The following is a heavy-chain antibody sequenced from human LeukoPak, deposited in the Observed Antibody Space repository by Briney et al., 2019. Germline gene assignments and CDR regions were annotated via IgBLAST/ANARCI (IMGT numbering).Heavy chain of an antibody. CDR3: ARAGLLMTFGGVIC. V-gene: IGHV3-11*04. J-gene: IGHJ4*02. Sequence: KSGGSLRLSCAASGFTFSDYYMSWVRQAPGKGLEWVSSISSSGSTIYYADSVKGRFTISRDNAKNSLYLQMNSLRAEDTAIYYCARAGLLMTFGGVICWGQGTLVTASS. D-gene: IGHD3-16*02. CDR1: GFTFSDYY. CDR2: ISSSGSTI.